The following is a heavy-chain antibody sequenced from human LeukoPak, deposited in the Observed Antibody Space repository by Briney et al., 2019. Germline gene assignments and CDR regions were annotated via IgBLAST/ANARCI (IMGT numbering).Heavy chain of an antibody. Sequence: ASVKVSCKASGGTFSSYAISWVLQAPGQGLEWMGRINPNSGGTNYAQKFQGRVTMTRDTSISTAYMELSRLRSDDTAVYYCARDPRIAVAGKYFDYWGQGTLVTVSS. V-gene: IGHV1-2*06. J-gene: IGHJ4*02. CDR2: INPNSGGT. CDR1: GGTFSSYA. D-gene: IGHD6-19*01. CDR3: ARDPRIAVAGKYFDY.